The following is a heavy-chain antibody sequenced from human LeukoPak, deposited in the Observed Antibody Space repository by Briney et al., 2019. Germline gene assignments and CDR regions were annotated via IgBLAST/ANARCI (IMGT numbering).Heavy chain of an antibody. CDR1: GFTFDDYA. D-gene: IGHD6-13*01. Sequence: PGRSLRLSCAASGFTFDDYAMHWVRHAPGKGLEWVSGISWNSGSIGYADSVKGRFTISRDNAKNSLYLQMNSLRAEDTALYYCAKDRRIAAAGALDYWGQGTLVTVSS. CDR2: ISWNSGSI. CDR3: AKDRRIAAAGALDY. V-gene: IGHV3-9*01. J-gene: IGHJ4*02.